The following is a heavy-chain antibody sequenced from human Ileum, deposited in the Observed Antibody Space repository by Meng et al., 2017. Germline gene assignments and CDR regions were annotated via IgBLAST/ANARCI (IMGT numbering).Heavy chain of an antibody. D-gene: IGHD6-19*01. V-gene: IGHV6-1*01. CDR3: ARARASGKFDS. J-gene: IGHJ4*02. Sequence: QIHLQQPGPAPENPSQTLSLTCAIAGDSVSSNSATWSWIRQSPSRGLEWLGRTYYRATWNHDYAVSVKGRIIINPDTSKNQFSLQLDSVTPEDTALYYCARARASGKFDSWGQGTLVTVSS. CDR2: TYYRATWNH. CDR1: GDSVSSNSAT.